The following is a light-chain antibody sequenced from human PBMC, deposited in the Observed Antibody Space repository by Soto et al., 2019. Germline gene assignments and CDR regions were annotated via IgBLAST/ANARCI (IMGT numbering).Light chain of an antibody. CDR1: SGDVGGYDY. V-gene: IGLV2-14*01. CDR3: FSFTTTSTHV. J-gene: IGLJ1*01. Sequence: LTQPASVSGSPGQSITISCTGTSGDVGGYDYVSWYQLHPGKAPKLMVFEVSNRPSGVSYRFSGSKSGNTASLTISGLQAEDEADYFCFSFTTTSTHVFGTGTKVTVL. CDR2: EVS.